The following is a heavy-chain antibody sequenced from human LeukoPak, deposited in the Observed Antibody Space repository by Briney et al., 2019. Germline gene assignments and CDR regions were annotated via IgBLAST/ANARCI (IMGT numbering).Heavy chain of an antibody. D-gene: IGHD5-18*01. CDR2: ISSSSSYI. CDR1: GFTFSSYS. Sequence: GGSLRLSCAASGFTFSSYSMNWVRQAPGKGLEWVSSISSSSSYIYYADSVKGRFTISRDNVKNSLYLQMNSLRAEDTAVYYCARDSIGYSYARHPYYFDYWGQGTLVTVSS. CDR3: ARDSIGYSYARHPYYFDY. J-gene: IGHJ4*02. V-gene: IGHV3-21*01.